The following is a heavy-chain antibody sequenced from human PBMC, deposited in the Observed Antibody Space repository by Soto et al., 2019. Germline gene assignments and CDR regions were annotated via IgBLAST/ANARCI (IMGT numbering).Heavy chain of an antibody. CDR1: GGSFSGYY. CDR3: ARHLGRPYWSGYYTVVDYFDY. J-gene: IGHJ4*02. D-gene: IGHD3-3*01. V-gene: IGHV4-34*01. CDR2: INHSGST. Sequence: SETLSLTCAVYGGSFSGYYWSWIRQPPGKGLEWIGEINHSGSTNYNPSLKSRVTISVDTSKNQFSLKLSSVTAADTAVYYRARHLGRPYWSGYYTVVDYFDYWGQGTLVTVSS.